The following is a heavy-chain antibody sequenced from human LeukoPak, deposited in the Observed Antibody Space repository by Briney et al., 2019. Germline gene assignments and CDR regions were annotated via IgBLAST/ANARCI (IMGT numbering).Heavy chain of an antibody. CDR3: ARGYYDRSGHSPFDALDI. D-gene: IGHD3-22*01. CDR1: GGSINGYQ. Sequence: SETLSLTCTVSGGSINGYQWSWIRQPAGKGLEWIGRIYTSGSTNYNPSLKSRVTMSVDTSKNQFSLKLSSVTAADTTMYYCARGYYDRSGHSPFDALDIWGQGTMVTVSS. J-gene: IGHJ3*02. V-gene: IGHV4-4*07. CDR2: IYTSGST.